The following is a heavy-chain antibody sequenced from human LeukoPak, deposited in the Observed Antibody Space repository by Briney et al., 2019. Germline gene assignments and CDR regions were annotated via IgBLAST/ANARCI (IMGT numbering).Heavy chain of an antibody. Sequence: GASVKVSCKASGYTLTNYGISWVRQAPGQGLEWVGWISPYNGDTNYAQKLQGRVTMTTDTPTSTAYMELRSLRSDDTAVYTCARGQHSSSWDEDFDYRGQGTLVTVSS. CDR3: ARGQHSSSWDEDFDY. CDR1: GYTLTNYG. CDR2: ISPYNGDT. J-gene: IGHJ4*02. D-gene: IGHD6-13*01. V-gene: IGHV1-18*01.